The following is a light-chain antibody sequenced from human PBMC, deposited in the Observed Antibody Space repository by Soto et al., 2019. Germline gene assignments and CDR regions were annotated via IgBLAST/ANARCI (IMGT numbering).Light chain of an antibody. CDR2: EVT. CDR1: SSDVGGYDY. CDR3: SSYTGGNPSYV. Sequence: QSVLTQPPSASGSPGQSVTISCTGTSSDVGGYDYVSWYQQHPGKAPKLMIYEVTIRPSGVSDRLPGSKSGNTASLTVSGLQAEDEADYYCSSYTGGNPSYVFGTGTKVTVL. V-gene: IGLV2-8*01. J-gene: IGLJ1*01.